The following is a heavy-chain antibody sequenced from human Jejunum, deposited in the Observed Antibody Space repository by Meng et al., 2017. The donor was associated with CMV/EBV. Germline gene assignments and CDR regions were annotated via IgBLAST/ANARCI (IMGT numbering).Heavy chain of an antibody. CDR3: AREWGYYNSGDAFDI. V-gene: IGHV3-48*03. Sequence: SLYEIHCVRQAPGKGLEWVSYISDSDDTMYYSDSVQGRFTLSRDDAKNSLYLHMNGLRAEDTAVYYCAREWGYYNSGDAFDIWGQGTMVTVSS. CDR1: SLYE. CDR2: ISDSDDTM. J-gene: IGHJ3*02. D-gene: IGHD3-10*01.